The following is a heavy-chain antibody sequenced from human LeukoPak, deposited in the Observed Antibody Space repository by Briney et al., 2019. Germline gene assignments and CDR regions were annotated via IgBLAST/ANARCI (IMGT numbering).Heavy chain of an antibody. V-gene: IGHV4-30-4*01. Sequence: SQTLSLTCTVSGGSISSGDYYWSWIRQPPGKGLEWIGYIYYSGSTYYNPSLKSRVTISVDKSKNQFSLKVSSVTAADTAVYYCARKHFYDSGRSLDYWGQGTLVTVSS. CDR1: GGSISSGDYY. CDR2: IYYSGST. J-gene: IGHJ4*02. CDR3: ARKHFYDSGRSLDY. D-gene: IGHD3-10*01.